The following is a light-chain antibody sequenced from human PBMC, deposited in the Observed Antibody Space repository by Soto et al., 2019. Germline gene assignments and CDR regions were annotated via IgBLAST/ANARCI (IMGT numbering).Light chain of an antibody. V-gene: IGKV2-28*01. CDR3: MQALQTPRT. J-gene: IGKJ2*01. CDR2: LGS. CDR1: QSLLHSNGYNY. Sequence: DIVMTHSPLSLPVNPGEPASISCRSSQSLLHSNGYNYLDWYLQKPGQSPQLLIYLGSNRASGVPDRFSGSGSGTDFTLKISRVESEDVGVYYCMQALQTPRTFGQGTKLEIK.